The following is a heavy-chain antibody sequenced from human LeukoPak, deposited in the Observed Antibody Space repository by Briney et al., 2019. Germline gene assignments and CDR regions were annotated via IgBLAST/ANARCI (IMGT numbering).Heavy chain of an antibody. Sequence: SETLSLTCTVSGGSISSYYWSWIRQPPGKGLEWIGYIYYSGSTNYNPSLKSRVTISVDTSKNQFSLKLSSVTAADTAVYYCASGRTANYYYGMDVWGKGTTVTVSS. V-gene: IGHV4-59*01. CDR3: ASGRTANYYYGMDV. CDR1: GGSISSYY. J-gene: IGHJ6*04. CDR2: IYYSGST.